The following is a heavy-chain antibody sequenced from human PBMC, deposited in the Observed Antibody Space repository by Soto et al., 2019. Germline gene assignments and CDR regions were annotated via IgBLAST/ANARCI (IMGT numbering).Heavy chain of an antibody. CDR2: LYWDDDK. Sequence: QITLKESGPTLVKPTQTPTLTCTFSGFSLSTSGVGVGWIRQPPGKALGWLALLYWDDDKRYSPSLKSRLTIAKDTSKYAVVLTITYMDPVDTATYSCTHSIFRTYCINTSCYSYYYGMDVWGQGTTVTVSS. V-gene: IGHV2-5*02. J-gene: IGHJ6*02. D-gene: IGHD2-2*02. CDR1: GFSLSTSGVG. CDR3: THSIFRTYCINTSCYSYYYGMDV.